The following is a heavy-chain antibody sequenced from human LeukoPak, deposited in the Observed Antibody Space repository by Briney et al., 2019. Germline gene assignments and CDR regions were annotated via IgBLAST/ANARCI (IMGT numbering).Heavy chain of an antibody. Sequence: GGSLRLSCAASGFTFSSYAMHWVRQAPGKGLEWVAVISYDGSNTYYADSVKGRFTISRDNSKNTLYLQMNSLRAEDTAVYYCARGPERTGVGTRYYYDMDVWGQGTTVTVSS. J-gene: IGHJ6*02. CDR2: ISYDGSNT. V-gene: IGHV3-30-3*01. D-gene: IGHD2-8*01. CDR3: ARGPERTGVGTRYYYDMDV. CDR1: GFTFSSYA.